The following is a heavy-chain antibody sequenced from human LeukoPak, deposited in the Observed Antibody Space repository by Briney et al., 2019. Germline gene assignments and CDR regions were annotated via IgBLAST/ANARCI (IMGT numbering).Heavy chain of an antibody. V-gene: IGHV1-8*03. J-gene: IGHJ4*02. D-gene: IGHD6-19*01. CDR3: ARRGYSSGWYLPFDY. CDR1: GYTFTSYD. Sequence: GASVKVSCKASGYTFTSYDINWVRQATGQGLEWMGRMNPNSGNTGYAQKFQGRVTITRNTSISTACMELSSLRSEDTAVYYCARRGYSSGWYLPFDYWGQGTLVTVSS. CDR2: MNPNSGNT.